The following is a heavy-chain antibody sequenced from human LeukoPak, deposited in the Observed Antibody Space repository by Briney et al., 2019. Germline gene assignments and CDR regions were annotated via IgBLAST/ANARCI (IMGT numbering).Heavy chain of an antibody. D-gene: IGHD4-11*01. CDR3: ARVTGTYRES. CDR2: ISGSSTYI. Sequence: GGSLRLSCAASGFTFSSYTMNWVRQAPGKGLEWVSSISGSSTYIFYADSVKGRFTISRDNAKNSLYLQMNSLRDEDTAAYFCARVTGTYRESWGQGTLVTVSS. CDR1: GFTFSSYT. V-gene: IGHV3-21*01. J-gene: IGHJ5*02.